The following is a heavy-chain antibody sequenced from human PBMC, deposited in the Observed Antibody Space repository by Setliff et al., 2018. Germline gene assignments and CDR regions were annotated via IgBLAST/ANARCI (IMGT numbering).Heavy chain of an antibody. CDR2: IYPGDYDT. J-gene: IGHJ4*02. CDR1: GYSFTTYW. D-gene: IGHD3-3*01. V-gene: IGHV5-51*01. CDR3: ARDTNYEGAYDS. Sequence: GESLKISCKASGYSFTTYWIAWVRQMPGKGLEWMGVIYPGDYDTSYSPSFQGRVTISVDKSSNTAYLQWSSLKASDTAMYDCARDTNYEGAYDSWGPGTLVTVSS.